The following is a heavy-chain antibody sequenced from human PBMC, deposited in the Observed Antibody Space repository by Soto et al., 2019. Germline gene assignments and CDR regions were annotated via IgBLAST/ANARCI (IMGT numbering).Heavy chain of an antibody. CDR2: TYYRSKWYN. CDR1: GDSVSSNSAA. CDR3: ARDLERPGEAYYYGMDV. J-gene: IGHJ6*02. V-gene: IGHV6-1*01. Sequence: SQTLSLPCAISGDSVSSNSAAWNWIRQSPSRGLEWLGRTYYRSKWYNDYAVSVKSRITINPDTSKNQFSLQLNSVTPEDTAVYYCARDLERPGEAYYYGMDVWGQGTTVTVS. D-gene: IGHD1-26*01.